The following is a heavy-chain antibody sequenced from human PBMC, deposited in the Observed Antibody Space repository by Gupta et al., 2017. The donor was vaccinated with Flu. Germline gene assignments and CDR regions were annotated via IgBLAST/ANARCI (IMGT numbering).Heavy chain of an antibody. V-gene: IGHV3-74*01. D-gene: IGHD1-1*01. CDR2: TNGDGTTT. J-gene: IGHJ4*02. CDR1: GFTFSSYW. CDR3: ARATSGWNVPFED. Sequence: EAQLVESGVVVVQPGGSLRLSCAASGFTFSSYWVHWARQAPGKGLMWVSRTNGDGTTTAYAGSVEGRFTISRDNAKNTAYLQMNSLIPEDTATYYCARATSGWNVPFEDWGRGTLVTVSS.